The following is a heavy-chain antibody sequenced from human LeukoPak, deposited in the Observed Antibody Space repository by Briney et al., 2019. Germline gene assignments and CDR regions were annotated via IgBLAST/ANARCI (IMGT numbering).Heavy chain of an antibody. Sequence: ASVKVSCKASGGTFSSYAISWVRQAPGQGLEWMGGIIPIFGTANYAQKFQGRVTITADESTSTAYMELSSLRSEDTAVYYCARATYSSSWYSNWFDPWGQGTLVTVSS. V-gene: IGHV1-69*13. J-gene: IGHJ5*02. CDR3: ARATYSSSWYSNWFDP. CDR1: GGTFSSYA. CDR2: IIPIFGTA. D-gene: IGHD6-13*01.